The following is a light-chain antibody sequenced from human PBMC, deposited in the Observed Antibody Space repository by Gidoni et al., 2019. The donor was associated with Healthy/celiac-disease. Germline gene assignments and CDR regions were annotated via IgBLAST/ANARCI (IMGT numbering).Light chain of an antibody. J-gene: IGLJ1*01. CDR2: GKN. Sequence: SSELTQDPAVSVALGQTVRITCQGDSLRSYYASWYQQKPGQAPVLVIYGKNNQPSGIPDRFSGSSSGNTAFLTITGAQAEDEADYYCNSRDSSGNPLYVFGTGTKVTAL. CDR1: SLRSYY. V-gene: IGLV3-19*01. CDR3: NSRDSSGNPLYV.